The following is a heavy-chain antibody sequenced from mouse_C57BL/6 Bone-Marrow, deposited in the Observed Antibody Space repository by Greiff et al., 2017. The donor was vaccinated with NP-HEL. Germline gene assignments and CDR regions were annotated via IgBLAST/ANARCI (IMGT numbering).Heavy chain of an antibody. V-gene: IGHV2-6-1*01. Sequence: QVQLQQSGPGLVAPSQSLSITCTVSGFSLTSYGVHWVRQPPGKGLEWLVVIWSDGSTTYNSALKSRLSISKDNSKSQVFLKMNSLQTDDTAMYYCARHEEGDGYYPLYAMDYWGQGTSVTVSS. CDR1: GFSLTSYG. D-gene: IGHD2-3*01. CDR2: IWSDGST. CDR3: ARHEEGDGYYPLYAMDY. J-gene: IGHJ4*01.